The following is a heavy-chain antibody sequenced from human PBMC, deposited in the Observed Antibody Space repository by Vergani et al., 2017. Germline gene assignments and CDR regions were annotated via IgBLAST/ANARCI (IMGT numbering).Heavy chain of an antibody. CDR1: GYTFTSYA. D-gene: IGHD6-19*01. J-gene: IGHJ4*02. CDR3: ARDRGIIAVAGNLVY. V-gene: IGHV1-3*01. CDR2: INAGNGNT. Sequence: QVQLVQSGAEVKKPGASVKVSCKASGYTFTSYAMHWVRQAPGQRLEWMGWINAGNGNTKYSQKFQGRVTLTRDTSASTAYMELSSLRSEDTAVYYCARDRGIIAVAGNLVYWGQGTLVTVSS.